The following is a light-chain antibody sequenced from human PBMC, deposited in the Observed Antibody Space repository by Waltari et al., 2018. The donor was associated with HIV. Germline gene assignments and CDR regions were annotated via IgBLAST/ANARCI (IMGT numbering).Light chain of an antibody. J-gene: IGLJ3*02. Sequence: SSVLTQPPSVAVAPGTTARIPCVAHHIERKSVHWYQQKPGQAPALVIYYDSDRPSGIPERFSGSNSGDTATLTIRRVGDGDAADYYCQVWDSSSDHVLFGGGTKLTVL. V-gene: IGLV3-21*04. CDR1: HIERKS. CDR3: QVWDSSSDHVL. CDR2: YDS.